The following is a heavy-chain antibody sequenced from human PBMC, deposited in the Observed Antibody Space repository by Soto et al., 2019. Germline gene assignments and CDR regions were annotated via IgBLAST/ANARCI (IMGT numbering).Heavy chain of an antibody. CDR2: TFYTGST. CDR3: AKVSLDCSSTRCLTPDDHHPSYGTDV. CDR1: GGSIRSYY. J-gene: IGHJ6*02. Sequence: SETLALTCTVSGGSIRSYYWTWIRQPPGKGLEFIGYTFYTGSTNYNPSLKSRVTISVDTAKNQVSLKLSSVTAADTAVDYCAKVSLDCSSTRCLTPDDHHPSYGTDVRGPATTVTVSS. D-gene: IGHD2-2*01. V-gene: IGHV4-59*01.